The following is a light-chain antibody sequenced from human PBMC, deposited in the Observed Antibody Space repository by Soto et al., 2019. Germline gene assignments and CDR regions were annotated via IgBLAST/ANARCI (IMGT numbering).Light chain of an antibody. CDR3: LQHNSYPRT. CDR1: QGVGNE. V-gene: IGKV1-17*02. J-gene: IGKJ1*01. Sequence: DIQMTQSPSSLSASVGDRVTITCRASQGVGNEVGWYLQKPGKAPKRLIYAASNLPSGVPSRFSGSGSWTECTLTISNLQPEDFATFYGLQHNSYPRTFGQGTKEEIK. CDR2: AAS.